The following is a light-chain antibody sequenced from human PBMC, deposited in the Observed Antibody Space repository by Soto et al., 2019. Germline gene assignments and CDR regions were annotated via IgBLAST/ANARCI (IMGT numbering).Light chain of an antibody. Sequence: DIQMTQSPSTLSASVGDRVTITCRASQSISSWLAWYQQKPGKAPKLLIYDASSLESGVPSRFSRSGSGTEFTLTISSLPLDDFATYYCQQYDSYSPTFGQGTKVEIK. CDR1: QSISSW. J-gene: IGKJ1*01. CDR3: QQYDSYSPT. CDR2: DAS. V-gene: IGKV1-5*01.